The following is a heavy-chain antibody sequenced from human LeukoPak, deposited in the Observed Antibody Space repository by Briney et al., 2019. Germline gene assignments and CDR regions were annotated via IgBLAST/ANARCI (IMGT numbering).Heavy chain of an antibody. V-gene: IGHV4-4*09. CDR2: IYTSGST. D-gene: IGHD2-21*02. CDR1: GGSIRRYY. CDR3: ARLHCGGDCYSWYYYYMDV. J-gene: IGHJ6*03. Sequence: SETLSLTCTVSGGSIRRYYWSWIRQPPGKGLEWIGYIYTSGSTNYNPSLKSRVTISVDTSKNQFSLKLSSVTAADTAVYYCARLHCGGDCYSWYYYYMDVWGKGTKVTVSS.